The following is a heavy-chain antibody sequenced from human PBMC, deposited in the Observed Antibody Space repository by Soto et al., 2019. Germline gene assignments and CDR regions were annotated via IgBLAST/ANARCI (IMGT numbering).Heavy chain of an antibody. Sequence: GASVKVSCKASGYTFTGYYMHWVRQAPGQGLEWMGWINPNSGDTNYAQKFQGWVTMTRDTSISTAYMELSSLRSEDTAVYYCARRGRYPDAFDIWGQGTMVTVSS. J-gene: IGHJ3*02. CDR3: ARRGRYPDAFDI. D-gene: IGHD1-1*01. V-gene: IGHV1-2*04. CDR2: INPNSGDT. CDR1: GYTFTGYY.